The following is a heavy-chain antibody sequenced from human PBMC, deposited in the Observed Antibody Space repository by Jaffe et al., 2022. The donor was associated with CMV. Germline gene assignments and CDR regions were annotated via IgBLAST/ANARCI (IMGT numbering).Heavy chain of an antibody. CDR2: IYTSGST. D-gene: IGHD3-10*01. J-gene: IGHJ6*02. V-gene: IGHV4-4*07. Sequence: QVQLQESGPGLVKPSETLSLTCTVSGGSISSYYWSWIRQPAGKGLEWIGRIYTSGSTNYNPSLKSRVTMSVDTSKNQFSLKLSSVTAADTAVYYCARVSYYGSGNYYNDYYYGMDVWGQGTTVTVSS. CDR3: ARVSYYGSGNYYNDYYYGMDV. CDR1: GGSISSYY.